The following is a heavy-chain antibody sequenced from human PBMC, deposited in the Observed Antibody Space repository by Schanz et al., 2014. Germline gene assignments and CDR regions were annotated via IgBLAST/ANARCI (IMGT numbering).Heavy chain of an antibody. CDR2: LYNNGAA. D-gene: IGHD3-22*01. Sequence: EVQLVESGGGLVKPGGSLRLSCAASGFTVSNNYMSWVRQPPGKGLEWVSVLYNNGAAYYAESVRGRFAISRDNSKNTLYLQMNSLRPEDTAVYYCAKEDRTHSSDYVYWGQGTLVTVSS. V-gene: IGHV3-66*01. J-gene: IGHJ4*02. CDR3: AKEDRTHSSDYVY. CDR1: GFTVSNNY.